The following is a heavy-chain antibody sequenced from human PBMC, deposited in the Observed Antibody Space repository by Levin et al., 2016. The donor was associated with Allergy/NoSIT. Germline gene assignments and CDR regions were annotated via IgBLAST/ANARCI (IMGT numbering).Heavy chain of an antibody. J-gene: IGHJ6*04. CDR3: ARYCGGDCYKDRDYYHGMDV. Sequence: GESLKISCAASGFTFSSYAMSWVRQAPGKGLKWVSAISVSGGSTYYADSVKGRFTISRDNAKNSLYLQMDSLRVEDTGVFYCARYCGGDCYKDRDYYHGMDVWGKGTTVTVSS. CDR2: ISVSGGST. D-gene: IGHD2-21*02. CDR1: GFTFSSYA. V-gene: IGHV3-23*01.